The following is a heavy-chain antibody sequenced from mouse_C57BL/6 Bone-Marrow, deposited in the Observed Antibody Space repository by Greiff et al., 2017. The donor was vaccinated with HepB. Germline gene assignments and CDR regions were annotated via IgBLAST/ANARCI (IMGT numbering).Heavy chain of an antibody. J-gene: IGHJ3*01. Sequence: EVKVVQSGGGLVKPGGSLKLSCAASGFTFSSYAMPWVRQTPEKRLEWVATISAGGSYTYYPDNVKGRFTISRDNAKSNLYLQMSHLKSEDTAVYYGARVYYAWFAYGGQGTLITVTA. V-gene: IGHV5-4*03. CDR1: GFTFSSYA. CDR3: ARVYYAWFAY. CDR2: ISAGGSYT. D-gene: IGHD1-1*01.